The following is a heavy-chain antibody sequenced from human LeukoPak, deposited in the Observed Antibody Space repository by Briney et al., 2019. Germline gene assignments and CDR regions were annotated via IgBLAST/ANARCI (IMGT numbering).Heavy chain of an antibody. J-gene: IGHJ4*02. V-gene: IGHV4-31*03. Sequence: NPSETLSLTCTVSGGSISSGGYYWSWIRQHPGKGLEWIGYIYYSGSTYYNPSLKSRVTISVDTSKDQFSLKLSSVTAADTAVYYCARAPSGNILRGSFDYWGQGTLVTVSS. CDR1: GGSISSGGYY. D-gene: IGHD4-23*01. CDR3: ARAPSGNILRGSFDY. CDR2: IYYSGST.